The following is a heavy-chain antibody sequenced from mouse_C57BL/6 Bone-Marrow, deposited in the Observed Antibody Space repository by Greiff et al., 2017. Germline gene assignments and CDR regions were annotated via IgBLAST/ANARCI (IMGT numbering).Heavy chain of an antibody. D-gene: IGHD1-1*01. V-gene: IGHV1-39*01. CDR3: ARTAVITTVVPFAY. CDR2: INPNYGTT. J-gene: IGHJ3*01. Sequence: VQLQQSGPELLKPGASVKISCKASGYSFTDYNMNWVKQSNGKSLEWIGVINPNYGTTSYNQKFKGKATLTVDQSSSTAYMQLNSLTSEYSAVYYCARTAVITTVVPFAYWGQGTLVTVSA. CDR1: GYSFTDYN.